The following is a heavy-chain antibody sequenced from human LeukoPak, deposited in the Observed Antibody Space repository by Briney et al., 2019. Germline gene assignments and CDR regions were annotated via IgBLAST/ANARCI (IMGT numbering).Heavy chain of an antibody. CDR1: GGTFRRYA. J-gene: IGHJ4*02. CDR2: ISGSVAAT. D-gene: IGHD1/OR15-1a*01. CDR3: AKTGNNNEGSFDF. V-gene: IGHV3-23*01. Sequence: GGSLRLSCAPSGGTFRRYARSGGGQAQGKGGGGVSAISGSVAATYYADSVKVRFTISRDNSKNTLYLQMNSLRAEDTAIYYCAKTGNNNEGSFDFWGQGTLVTVSS.